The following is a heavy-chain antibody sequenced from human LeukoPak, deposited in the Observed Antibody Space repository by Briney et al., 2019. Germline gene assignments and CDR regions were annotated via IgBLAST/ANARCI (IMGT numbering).Heavy chain of an antibody. CDR1: GYTFTSYD. J-gene: IGHJ5*02. Sequence: ASVKVSCKASGYTFTSYDINWVRQATGQGLEWMGWMNPNSGNTGYAQKFQGRVTITRNTSISTAYMELSSLRSEDTAVYYCAREPRGYSYEKYNWFDPWGQGTLVTVSS. CDR2: MNPNSGNT. V-gene: IGHV1-8*03. D-gene: IGHD5-18*01. CDR3: AREPRGYSYEKYNWFDP.